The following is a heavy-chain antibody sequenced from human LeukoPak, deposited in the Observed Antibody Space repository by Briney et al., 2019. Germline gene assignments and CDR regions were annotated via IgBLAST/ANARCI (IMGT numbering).Heavy chain of an antibody. CDR1: GYIFTAYY. D-gene: IGHD2-15*01. CDR2: INPNSGGA. CDR3: ARDLSGGALGAFDI. J-gene: IGHJ3*02. Sequence: GASVKVCCKASGYIFTAYYIQWLRDAPGQGLEWMGWINPNSGGASFALNFQGRVTLTRDTSISTVYMELSRLRSDDTAVYYCARDLSGGALGAFDIWGQGTMVTVSS. V-gene: IGHV1-2*02.